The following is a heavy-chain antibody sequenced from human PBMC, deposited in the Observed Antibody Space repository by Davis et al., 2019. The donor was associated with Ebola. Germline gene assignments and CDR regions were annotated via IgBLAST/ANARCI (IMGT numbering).Heavy chain of an antibody. V-gene: IGHV1-18*01. CDR1: GYIFNIYG. CDR3: VRDSVDTAFVFDY. CDR2: ISADNGNT. D-gene: IGHD5-18*01. J-gene: IGHJ4*02. Sequence: ASVKVSCKASGYIFNIYGISWVRQAPGQGLEWMGWISADNGNTKYAQKFQGRVTVTTDSSTSTAYMELRSLRSDDTAIYYCVRDSVDTAFVFDYWGQGTLVTVSS.